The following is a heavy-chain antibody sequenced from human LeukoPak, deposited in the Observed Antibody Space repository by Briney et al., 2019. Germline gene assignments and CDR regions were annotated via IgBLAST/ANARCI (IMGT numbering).Heavy chain of an antibody. CDR3: ARVRPRGDAFDI. J-gene: IGHJ3*02. CDR1: GLTFSSYW. Sequence: PGGSLRLSCAASGLTFSSYWMSWVRQAPGKGLEWVANIKQDGSEKYYVDSVKGRFTISRDNAKNSLYLQMNSLRAEDTAVYYCARVRPRGDAFDIWGQGTMVTVSS. D-gene: IGHD6-6*01. CDR2: IKQDGSEK. V-gene: IGHV3-7*01.